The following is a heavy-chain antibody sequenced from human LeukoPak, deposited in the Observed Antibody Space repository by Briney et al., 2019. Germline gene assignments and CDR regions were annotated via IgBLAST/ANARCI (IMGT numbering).Heavy chain of an antibody. J-gene: IGHJ4*02. Sequence: ASVKVSCKASGGTFSSYAISWVRQAPGQGLEWMGGIIPMFGTAKYAQKFQGRVTITTDESTSTAYMELSSLRAEDTAVYHCAILGYYGSGSYYWGQGTLVTVSS. CDR3: AILGYYGSGSYY. CDR1: GGTFSSYA. D-gene: IGHD3-10*01. CDR2: IIPMFGTA. V-gene: IGHV1-69*05.